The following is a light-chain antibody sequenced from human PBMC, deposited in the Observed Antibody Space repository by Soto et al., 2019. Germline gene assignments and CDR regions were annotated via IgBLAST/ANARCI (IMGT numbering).Light chain of an antibody. Sequence: QSALTQPASVSGSPGQSITISCTGTSSDVGGYNSVSWYQHHPGKAHKLMIYNVYNRPSGVFHRFSGSKSGSTASLTISGLQAEDEADYYCSSYTYSSTYLFGTGTKVTVL. CDR1: SSDVGGYNS. CDR2: NVY. J-gene: IGLJ1*01. V-gene: IGLV2-14*03. CDR3: SSYTYSSTYL.